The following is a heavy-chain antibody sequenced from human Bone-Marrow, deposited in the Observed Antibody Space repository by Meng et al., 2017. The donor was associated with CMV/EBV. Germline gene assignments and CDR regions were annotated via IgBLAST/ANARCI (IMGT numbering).Heavy chain of an antibody. CDR1: GGSISSSSYY. J-gene: IGHJ4*02. Sequence: SETLSLTCTVSGGSISSSSYYWGWIRQPPGKGLEWIGSIYYSGSTYYNPSLKSRVTISVDTSKNQFSLKLSSVTAADTAVYYCARSGSYRSILFDFWGQGTLVTVSS. CDR3: ARSGSYRSILFDF. D-gene: IGHD1-26*01. V-gene: IGHV4-39*07. CDR2: IYYSGST.